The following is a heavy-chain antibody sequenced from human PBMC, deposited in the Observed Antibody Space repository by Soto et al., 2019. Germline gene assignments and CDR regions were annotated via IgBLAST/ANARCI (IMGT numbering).Heavy chain of an antibody. D-gene: IGHD2-21*02. J-gene: IGHJ3*02. Sequence: QVQLVESGGGVVQPGRSLRLSCAASGFTFSSYGMHWVRQAPGKGLEWVAVISYDGSNKYYADSVKGRFTISRDNSKNTLYLPMNILRAEATAVYYCEKGDCGADCYSFDAFDIWGQGTMVTVSS. CDR1: GFTFSSYG. V-gene: IGHV3-30*18. CDR2: ISYDGSNK. CDR3: EKGDCGADCYSFDAFDI.